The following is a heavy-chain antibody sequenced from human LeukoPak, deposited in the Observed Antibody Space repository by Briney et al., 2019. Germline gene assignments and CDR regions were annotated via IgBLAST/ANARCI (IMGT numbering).Heavy chain of an antibody. CDR3: ARDSDYGDTWFQH. J-gene: IGHJ1*01. CDR1: GFTVSSNY. D-gene: IGHD4-17*01. Sequence: AGGSLRLSCAASGFTVSSNYMSWVRQAPGKGLEWVSVIYSGGSTYYADSVKGRFTISRDNSKNTLYLQMNSLRAEDTAVYYCARDSDYGDTWFQHWGQGTLVTVSS. CDR2: IYSGGST. V-gene: IGHV3-53*01.